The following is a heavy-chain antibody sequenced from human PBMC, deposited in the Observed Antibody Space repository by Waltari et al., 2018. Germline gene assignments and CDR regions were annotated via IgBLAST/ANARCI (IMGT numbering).Heavy chain of an antibody. J-gene: IGHJ4*02. CDR1: GGSFSGYY. CDR2: INHSGST. Sequence: QVQLQQWGAGLLKPSATLSLTCAVDGGSFSGYYSSWLRQTPGKGLEWIGEINHSGSTNYNPSLKSRVTISVDTSKNQFSLKLSSGTAADTAVYYCARGPAAAGKRRYFDYWGQGTLVTVSS. D-gene: IGHD6-13*01. CDR3: ARGPAAAGKRRYFDY. V-gene: IGHV4-34*01.